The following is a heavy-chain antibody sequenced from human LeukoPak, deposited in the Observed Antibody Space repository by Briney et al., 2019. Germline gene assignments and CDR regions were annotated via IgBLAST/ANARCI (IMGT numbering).Heavy chain of an antibody. CDR2: IIPIFGTA. Sequence: ASVKVSCKASEGTFSSYAISWVRQAPGQGLEWMGRIIPIFGTANYAQKFQGRVTITTDESTSTAYMELSSLRSEDTAVYYCARDRLEITFGGVIVASEKDLCFDCWGQGTLVTVSS. D-gene: IGHD3-16*02. CDR1: EGTFSSYA. V-gene: IGHV1-69*05. CDR3: ARDRLEITFGGVIVASEKDLCFDC. J-gene: IGHJ4*02.